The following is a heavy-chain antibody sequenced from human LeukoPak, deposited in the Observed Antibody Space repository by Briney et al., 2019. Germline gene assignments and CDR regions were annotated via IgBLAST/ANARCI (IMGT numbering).Heavy chain of an antibody. CDR3: ARGTYDFWSGYHRDAFDI. CDR1: GYTFTSYG. Sequence: GASVKVSCKASGYTFTSYGISWVRQAPGQGLEWMGWISAFNGNTNYAQKLQGRVTMTTDTSTSTAYMELRSLRSDDTAVYYCARGTYDFWSGYHRDAFDIWGQGTMVTVSS. J-gene: IGHJ3*02. D-gene: IGHD3-3*01. V-gene: IGHV1-18*01. CDR2: ISAFNGNT.